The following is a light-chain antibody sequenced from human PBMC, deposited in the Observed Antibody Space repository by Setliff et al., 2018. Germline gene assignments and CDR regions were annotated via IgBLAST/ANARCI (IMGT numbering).Light chain of an antibody. J-gene: IGLJ1*01. V-gene: IGLV2-14*03. CDR3: FSYTSSSSYV. Sequence: ALTQPASVSGSPGQSITISCTGSSSDVGGHDYVSWYQHHPGRAPKFMIYDVSKRPSGVSNRFSGSKSGNTASLTISGLQAEDEADYYCFSYTSSSSYVFGSGTKVTVL. CDR1: SSDVGGHDY. CDR2: DVS.